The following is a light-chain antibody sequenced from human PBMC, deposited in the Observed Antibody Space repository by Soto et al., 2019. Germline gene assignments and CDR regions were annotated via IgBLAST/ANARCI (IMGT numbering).Light chain of an antibody. J-gene: IGLJ2*01. CDR1: SSDVGGYNY. Sequence: QSALTQPASVSGSPGQSITVSCTGTSSDVGGYNYVSWYHQHPGKAPKLLIYDVTNRPSGVSNRFSGSKSGNTASLTISGLQTGDEAHYYCSSYTSSNTLVFGGGTKLTVL. CDR2: DVT. CDR3: SSYTSSNTLV. V-gene: IGLV2-14*03.